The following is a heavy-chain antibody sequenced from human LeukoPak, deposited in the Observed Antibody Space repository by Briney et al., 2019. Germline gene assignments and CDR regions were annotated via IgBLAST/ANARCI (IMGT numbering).Heavy chain of an antibody. CDR3: VKAQQTFTGGNFEHRALHP. J-gene: IGHJ5*02. Sequence: GGSLRLSCAASGYTLSGYAMHGVRQAPGKGREWVAGMEKGGQNVRYAYSVNDRFTVSRDNPKNSLYLQLNSLKLADTAVYYCVKAQQTFTGGNFEHRALHPWGQATLLTLS. CDR2: MEKGGQNV. CDR1: GYTLSGYA. D-gene: IGHD3-9*01. V-gene: IGHV3-30*14.